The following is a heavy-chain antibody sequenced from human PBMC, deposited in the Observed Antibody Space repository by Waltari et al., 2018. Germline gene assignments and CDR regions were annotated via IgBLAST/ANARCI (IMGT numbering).Heavy chain of an antibody. CDR2: IYHSGST. CDR3: ARDQLYYDSSGYLGAFDI. D-gene: IGHD3-22*01. J-gene: IGHJ3*02. V-gene: IGHV4-38-2*02. CDR1: GYSISSGYY. Sequence: QVQLQESGPGLVKPSETLSLTCAVSGYSISSGYYWGWLRQPPGTGLEWIGSIYHSGSTYYNPSLKSRVTISVDTSKNQFSLKLSSVTAADTAVYYCARDQLYYDSSGYLGAFDIWGQGTMVTVSS.